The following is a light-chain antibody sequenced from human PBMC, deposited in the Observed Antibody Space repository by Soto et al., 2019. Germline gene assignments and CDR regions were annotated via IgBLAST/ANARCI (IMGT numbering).Light chain of an antibody. CDR3: QQAHSFPFT. Sequence: DIQMTQSPSSVSASIGDRVTITCRASQIIGTWLAWYQQKPGKAPTLLIYGASTLQSGVPSRFSGSGSGTDFTLTITNLQAEDSAIYYCQQAHSFPFTFGPGTKVDIK. CDR2: GAS. J-gene: IGKJ3*01. V-gene: IGKV1-12*02. CDR1: QIIGTW.